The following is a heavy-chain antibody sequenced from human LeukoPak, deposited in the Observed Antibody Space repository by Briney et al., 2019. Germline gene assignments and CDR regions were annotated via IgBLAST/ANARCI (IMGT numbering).Heavy chain of an antibody. V-gene: IGHV3-72*01. CDR3: ARGSYWGPIDY. CDR2: TRNKANSYTT. Sequence: PGGSLRLSCAASGFTSSDHYMDWVRQAPGKGLEWVGRTRNKANSYTTEYAASVKGRFTISRDDSKNSPYLQMNSLKTEDTAVYYCARGSYWGPIDYWGQGTLVTVSS. J-gene: IGHJ4*02. D-gene: IGHD1-26*01. CDR1: GFTSSDHY.